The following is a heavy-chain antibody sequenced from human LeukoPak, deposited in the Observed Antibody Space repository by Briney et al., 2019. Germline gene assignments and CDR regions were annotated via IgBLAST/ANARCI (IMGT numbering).Heavy chain of an antibody. D-gene: IGHD3-22*01. CDR2: INTNTGNP. Sequence: GASVTVSCKASGYTFTSYAMNWVRQAPGQGLEWLGWINTNTGNPTYAQGFTGRFVFFLDTSVSTAYLQISSLKAEDTAVYYCARDRGHDMYYYDSSGYYGPDAFDIWGQGTMVTVSS. V-gene: IGHV7-4-1*02. CDR1: GYTFTSYA. J-gene: IGHJ3*02. CDR3: ARDRGHDMYYYDSSGYYGPDAFDI.